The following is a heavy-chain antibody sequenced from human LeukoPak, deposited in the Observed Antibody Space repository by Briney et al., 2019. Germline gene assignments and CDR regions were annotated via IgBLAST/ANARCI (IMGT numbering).Heavy chain of an antibody. CDR3: ASGSLGDGYGVGDYYQYMDV. CDR1: GYTFTDYW. J-gene: IGHJ6*03. Sequence: SVKVSCKASGYTFTDYWMHWVRQAPGQGLEWMGGIMPLFGTANYAQEFQGRVTFTTDESASTAYMEVSSLRSEDTAVYYCASGSLGDGYGVGDYYQYMDVWGKGTTVTVSS. D-gene: IGHD5-24*01. CDR2: IMPLFGTA. V-gene: IGHV1-69*05.